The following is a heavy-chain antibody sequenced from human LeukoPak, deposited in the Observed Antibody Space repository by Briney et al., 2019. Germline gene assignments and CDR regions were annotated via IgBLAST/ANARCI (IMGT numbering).Heavy chain of an antibody. CDR3: AKRGVVIRVILVGFHKAAYYFES. CDR2: ISGSGGST. V-gene: IGHV3-23*01. Sequence: GGSLRLSCAASGFTFSSYAMSWVRQAPGKGLECVSAISGSGGSTYYADSVKGRFTISKDNSKNTLYLQMNSLRADDTAVYYCAKRGVVIRVILVGFHKAAYYFESWGQGALVTVSS. J-gene: IGHJ4*02. CDR1: GFTFSSYA. D-gene: IGHD3/OR15-3a*01.